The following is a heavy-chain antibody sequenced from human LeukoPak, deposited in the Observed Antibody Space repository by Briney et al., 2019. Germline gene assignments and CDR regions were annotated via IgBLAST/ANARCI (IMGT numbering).Heavy chain of an antibody. D-gene: IGHD3-10*01. Sequence: GGSLRLSCAASGFTFSSYGMHWVRQAPGKGLEWVAIISYDGSTKYYADSVKGRFTISRDNSKNTLYLQMNSLRAEDTAVYYCAKDPMVRGSTYDYWGQGTLVTVSS. CDR2: ISYDGSTK. V-gene: IGHV3-30*18. J-gene: IGHJ4*02. CDR1: GFTFSSYG. CDR3: AKDPMVRGSTYDY.